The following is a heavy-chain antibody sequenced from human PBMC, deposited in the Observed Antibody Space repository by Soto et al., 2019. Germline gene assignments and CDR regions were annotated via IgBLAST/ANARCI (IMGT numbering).Heavy chain of an antibody. Sequence: QLQLQESGSGLVKPSQTLSLTCAVSGGSISSGGYSWSWIRQPPGKGLEWIGYIYHSGSTYYNPSLKSRVTISVDRSKNQFSLKLSSVTAADTAVYYCARVLYYDSSGYYQEGWFDPWGQGTLVTVSS. D-gene: IGHD3-22*01. CDR3: ARVLYYDSSGYYQEGWFDP. CDR1: GGSISSGGYS. V-gene: IGHV4-30-2*01. J-gene: IGHJ5*02. CDR2: IYHSGST.